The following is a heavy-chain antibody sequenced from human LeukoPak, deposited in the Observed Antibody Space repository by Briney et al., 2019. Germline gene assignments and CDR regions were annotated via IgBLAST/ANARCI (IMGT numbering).Heavy chain of an antibody. J-gene: IGHJ4*02. CDR1: GGSISTYY. CDR3: ARGRSLDY. Sequence: PSETLSLTCTVSGGSISTYYWSWIRQPPGEGLEWIGYISNSGSTNYNASLKSRVTISVDTSKNQLSLKLSSVTAADTAVYYCARGRSLDYWGQGTLVTVSS. CDR2: ISNSGST. V-gene: IGHV4-59*01.